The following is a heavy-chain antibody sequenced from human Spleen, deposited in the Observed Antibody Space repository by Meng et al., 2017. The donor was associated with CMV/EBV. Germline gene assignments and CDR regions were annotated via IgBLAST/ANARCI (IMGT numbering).Heavy chain of an antibody. J-gene: IGHJ5*02. V-gene: IGHV3-23*01. CDR2: ISGSVGNT. CDR3: AREEAMVGYYTNWFDA. CDR1: GLPFSSYA. Sequence: GLPFSSYAMSWVRQAPGKGLEWVSSISGSVGNTYYADSVKGRFTVSRDNSGDTLYLQMNSLRAEDTAVYYCAREEAMVGYYTNWFDAWGQGTLVTVSS. D-gene: IGHD2-2*03.